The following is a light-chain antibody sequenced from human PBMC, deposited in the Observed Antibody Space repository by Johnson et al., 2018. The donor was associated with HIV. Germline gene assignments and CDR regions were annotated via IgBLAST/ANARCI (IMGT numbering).Light chain of an antibody. J-gene: IGLJ1*01. CDR2: DNN. V-gene: IGLV1-51*01. CDR3: GTWDNSLSTGGV. Sequence: QSVLTQPPSVSAAPGQKVTISCSGSSSNIGNNDVSWYQQLPGTAPKLLIYDNNKRPSGTPDRFSGSKSATSATLGITGLQTGDEADYYCGTWDNSLSTGGVFGTGTKVTVL. CDR1: SSNIGNND.